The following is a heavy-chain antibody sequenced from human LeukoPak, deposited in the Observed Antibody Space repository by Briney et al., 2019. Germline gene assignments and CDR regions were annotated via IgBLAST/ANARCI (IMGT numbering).Heavy chain of an antibody. V-gene: IGHV4-4*07. CDR2: IYTSGST. Sequence: SETLSLTCTVSGGSISSYYWSWIRQPPGKGLEWIGRIYTSGSTNYNPSLKSRVTMSVDTSKNQFSLKLSSVTAADTAVYYCAREDTAMEYYFDYWGQGTLVTVSS. J-gene: IGHJ4*02. D-gene: IGHD5-18*01. CDR3: AREDTAMEYYFDY. CDR1: GGSISSYY.